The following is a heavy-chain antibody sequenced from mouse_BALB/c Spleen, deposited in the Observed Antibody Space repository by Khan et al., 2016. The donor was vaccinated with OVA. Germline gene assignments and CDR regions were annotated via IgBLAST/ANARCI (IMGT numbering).Heavy chain of an antibody. CDR3: DRDRYDYFDY. J-gene: IGHJ2*01. CDR1: GYSFTDYS. Sequence: QIQLVQSGPELKKPGETVKISCKASGYSFTDYSMHWVKQAPGKGLKWMGWINTETGEPTYADDFKGRFAFSLETSASTAYLQINNHKYEDTATYFCDRDRYDYFDYWGQGTTLTVSS. V-gene: IGHV9-2-1*01. CDR2: INTETGEP. D-gene: IGHD2-14*01.